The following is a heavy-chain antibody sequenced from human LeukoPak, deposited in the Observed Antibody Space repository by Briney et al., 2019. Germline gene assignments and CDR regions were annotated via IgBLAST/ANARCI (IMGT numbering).Heavy chain of an antibody. CDR3: ARRRNYYDSSGYHSGAFDI. J-gene: IGHJ3*02. CDR2: IYPGDSDT. CDR1: GCIFTDYW. D-gene: IGHD3-22*01. V-gene: IGHV5-51*01. Sequence: GESLKISCKGSGCIFTDYWIAWVRQMPGKGLEWMGIIYPGDSDTRYSPSFQGQVTFSVDKSTNTAYLQWSSLKASDTAIYHCARRRNYYDSSGYHSGAFDIWGQGTVVTVSS.